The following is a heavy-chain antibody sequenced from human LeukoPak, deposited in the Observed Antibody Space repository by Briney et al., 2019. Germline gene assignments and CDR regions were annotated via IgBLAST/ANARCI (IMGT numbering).Heavy chain of an antibody. D-gene: IGHD2-2*01. Sequence: GGSLRLSCAASGFTFSNYYMSWVRQAPGKGLEWVANINQDGSEKNYVDSVKGRFTISRDNAKNSLYLQMNSLRAEDTAVYYCTRDPEVPMDVWGQGTTVTVSS. CDR2: INQDGSEK. CDR3: TRDPEVPMDV. J-gene: IGHJ6*02. CDR1: GFTFSNYY. V-gene: IGHV3-7*01.